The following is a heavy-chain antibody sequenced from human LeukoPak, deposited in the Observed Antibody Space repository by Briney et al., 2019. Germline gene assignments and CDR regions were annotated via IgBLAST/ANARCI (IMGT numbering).Heavy chain of an antibody. D-gene: IGHD6-13*01. CDR3: ARGGVSEEFDY. V-gene: IGHV3-21*01. Sequence: GGSLRLSCAASGFTFSSYSMNRVRQAPGKGLEWVSSISSSSSYIYYADSVKGRFTISRDNAKNSLYLQMNSLRAEDTAVYYCARGGVSEEFDYWGQGTLVTVSS. CDR2: ISSSSSYI. J-gene: IGHJ4*02. CDR1: GFTFSSYS.